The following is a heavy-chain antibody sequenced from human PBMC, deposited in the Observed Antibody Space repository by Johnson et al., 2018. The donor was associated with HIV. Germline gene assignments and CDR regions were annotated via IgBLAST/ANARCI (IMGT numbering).Heavy chain of an antibody. D-gene: IGHD3-22*01. V-gene: IGHV3-30*04. CDR2: ISSDESNK. J-gene: IGHJ3*02. Sequence: QVQLVESGGGVVQPGRSLRLSCAASGFTFSTYAMHWVRQAPGKGLEWVAVISSDESNKYYADSVKGRFTISRDNSKNTLYLQMNSLRAEDTAVYYCAKDLDSSGYYSLTDAFDIWGQGTMVTVSS. CDR3: AKDLDSSGYYSLTDAFDI. CDR1: GFTFSTYA.